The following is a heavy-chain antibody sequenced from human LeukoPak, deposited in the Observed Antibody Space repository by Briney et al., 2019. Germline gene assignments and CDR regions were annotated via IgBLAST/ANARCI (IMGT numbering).Heavy chain of an antibody. CDR3: ARVSFFRWASTRPSYYYYYMDV. D-gene: IGHD2-15*01. CDR1: GGSFSGYY. Sequence: PSETLSLTCAVYGGSFSGYYWSWIRQPPGKGLEWIGEINHSGSTNYNPSLKSRVTISVDTSKNRFSLKLSSVTAADTAVYYCARVSFFRWASTRPSYYYYYMDVWGKGTTVTISS. CDR2: INHSGST. V-gene: IGHV4-34*01. J-gene: IGHJ6*03.